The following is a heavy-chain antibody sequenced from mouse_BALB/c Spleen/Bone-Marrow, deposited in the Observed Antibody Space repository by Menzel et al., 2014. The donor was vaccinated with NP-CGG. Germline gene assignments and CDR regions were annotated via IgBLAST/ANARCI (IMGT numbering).Heavy chain of an antibody. V-gene: IGHV5-9-4*01. CDR3: TRGLNFAY. CDR2: ISSGGRYI. Sequence: EVQLVESGGGLVKPGGSLKLSRAASGFTFSSHVMSWVRQSPEKRLEWVAEISSGGRYIYYPDTVTGRFTISRDNAKNTLYLEMSSLRSEDTAMYYCTRGLNFAYWGQGTLVTVSA. CDR1: GFTFSSHV. J-gene: IGHJ3*01.